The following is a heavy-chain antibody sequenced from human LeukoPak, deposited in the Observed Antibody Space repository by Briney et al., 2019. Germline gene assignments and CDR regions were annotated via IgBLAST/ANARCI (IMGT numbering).Heavy chain of an antibody. J-gene: IGHJ6*02. CDR3: ARDTRCSSTSCYTSSYGMDV. CDR2: ISAYNGNT. Sequence: ASVKVSCKASGYTVTSYGISWVRQAPGQGLEWMGWISAYNGNTNYAQKLQGRVTMTTDTSTSTAYMELRSLRSDDTAVYYCARDTRCSSTSCYTSSYGMDVWGQGTTVTVSS. CDR1: GYTVTSYG. V-gene: IGHV1-18*01. D-gene: IGHD2-2*02.